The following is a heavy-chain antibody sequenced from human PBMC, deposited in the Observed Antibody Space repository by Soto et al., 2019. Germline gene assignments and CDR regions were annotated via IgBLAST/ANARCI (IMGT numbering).Heavy chain of an antibody. V-gene: IGHV4-61*08. CDR3: ARASPTVTHYYYYMDV. J-gene: IGHJ6*03. CDR2: INHSGST. CDR1: GGCVNCEGCS. D-gene: IGHD4-4*01. Sequence: NPSETLSLTCTVSGGCVNCEGCSGSWIRKPPGKGLEWVGEINHSGSTKYNPSLKSRVTISGDTSKNQFSLKLSSVTATDTAVYYCARASPTVTHYYYYMDVWGKGTTVTVSS.